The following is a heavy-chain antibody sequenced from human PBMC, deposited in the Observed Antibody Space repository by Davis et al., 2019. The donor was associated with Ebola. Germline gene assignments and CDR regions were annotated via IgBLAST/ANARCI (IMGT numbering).Heavy chain of an antibody. CDR3: ARALPRYCSSTSCQRGGWFDP. V-gene: IGHV4-31*03. Sequence: SETLSLTCTVSGGSISSGGYYWSWIRQHPGKGLEWIGYIYYSGSTYYNPSLKSRVTISVDTSKNQFSLKLNSVTTADTAVYYCARALPRYCSSTSCQRGGWFDPWGQGTLVTVSS. J-gene: IGHJ5*02. CDR1: GGSISSGGYY. D-gene: IGHD2-2*01. CDR2: IYYSGST.